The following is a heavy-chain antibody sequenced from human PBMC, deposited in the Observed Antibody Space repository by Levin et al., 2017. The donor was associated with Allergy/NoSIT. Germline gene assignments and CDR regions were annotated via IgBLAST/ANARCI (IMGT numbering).Heavy chain of an antibody. CDR1: GFTFSSYW. D-gene: IGHD3-9*01. CDR3: ARGLRYFDWLGPTFAFDI. Sequence: QSGESLKISCAASGFTFSSYWMSWVRQAPGKGLEWVANIQQDGSEKYYVDSVKGRFTISRDNAKNSLYLQMNSLRAEDTAVYYCARGLRYFDWLGPTFAFDIWGQGTRVTVS. V-gene: IGHV3-7*01. J-gene: IGHJ3*02. CDR2: IQQDGSEK.